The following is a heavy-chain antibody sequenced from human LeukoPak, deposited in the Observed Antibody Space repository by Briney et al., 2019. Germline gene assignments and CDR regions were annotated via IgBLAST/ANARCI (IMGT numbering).Heavy chain of an antibody. V-gene: IGHV3-11*01. CDR2: ISSSGSTI. J-gene: IGHJ4*02. CDR1: GFTFSDYY. Sequence: GGSLRLSCAASGFTFSDYYMSWIRQAPGKGMEWVSYISSSGSTIYYADSVKGRFTISRDNAKNSLYLQMNSLRAEDTAVYYCARDRELRYFVWLPAFDNWGQGTLVTVSS. D-gene: IGHD3-9*01. CDR3: ARDRELRYFVWLPAFDN.